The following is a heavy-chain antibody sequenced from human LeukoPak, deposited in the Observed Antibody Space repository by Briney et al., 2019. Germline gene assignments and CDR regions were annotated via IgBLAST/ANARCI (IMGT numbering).Heavy chain of an antibody. V-gene: IGHV3-74*01. D-gene: IGHD4-23*01. CDR3: AKGGTTVVDY. CDR2: INSEGSGT. J-gene: IGHJ4*02. CDR1: GLIISKYW. Sequence: PGGSQRLSCAASGLIISKYWMHWVRQAPGKGLVWVARINSEGSGTTYADSVKGRFTISRDNAKNTLYLQMNSLRDEDTAVYYCAKGGTTVVDYWGQGTLVTVSS.